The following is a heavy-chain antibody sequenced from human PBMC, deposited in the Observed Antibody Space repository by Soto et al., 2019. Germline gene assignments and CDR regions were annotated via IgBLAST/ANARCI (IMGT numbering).Heavy chain of an antibody. CDR3: TSHSPEDMIRK. J-gene: IGHJ4*02. CDR2: IRNKANSYAT. CDR1: GFTFSGSA. V-gene: IGHV3-73*02. Sequence: EVQLVESGGGLVQPGGSLKLSCAASGFTFSGSAMHWVRQASGKGLEWVGRIRNKANSYATAYAASLKGSFTISRDDSKNTAYLQMNSLKTEDTAVYYCTSHSPEDMIRKWGQGTLVTVSS. D-gene: IGHD2-15*01.